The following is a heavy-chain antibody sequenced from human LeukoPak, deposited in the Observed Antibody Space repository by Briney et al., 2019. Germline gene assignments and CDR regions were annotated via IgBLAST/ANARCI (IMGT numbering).Heavy chain of an antibody. CDR3: TRRIVVYRGSWFDP. CDR2: IRSKAYGGTT. CDR1: GFTFGDCA. Sequence: GGALRLSCTASGFTFGDCAMSWVRQAPGKGLEWVGFIRSKAYGGTTEYAASVKGRFTISRDDSKSIAYLQMNGLKTEDTAVYYCTRRIVVYRGSWFDPWGQGTLVTVSS. V-gene: IGHV3-49*04. D-gene: IGHD2-21*01. J-gene: IGHJ5*02.